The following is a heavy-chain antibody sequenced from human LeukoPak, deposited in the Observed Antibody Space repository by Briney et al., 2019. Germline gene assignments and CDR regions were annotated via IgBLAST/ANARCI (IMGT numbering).Heavy chain of an antibody. V-gene: IGHV1-18*01. CDR2: ISAYNGNT. CDR3: ARAGTPSYSSSWYRSLTNPAIDYYYGMDV. D-gene: IGHD6-13*01. Sequence: ASVKVSCKASGYTFTRYGISWVRQAPGQGLEWMGWISAYNGNTNYAQKLQGRVTMTTDTSTSTAYMELRSLRPDDTAVYYCARAGTPSYSSSWYRSLTNPAIDYYYGMDVWGQGTTVTVSS. J-gene: IGHJ6*02. CDR1: GYTFTRYG.